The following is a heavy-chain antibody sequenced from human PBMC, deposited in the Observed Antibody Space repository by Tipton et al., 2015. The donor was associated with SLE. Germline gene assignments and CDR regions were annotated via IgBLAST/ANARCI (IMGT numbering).Heavy chain of an antibody. CDR2: IYSGGSP. J-gene: IGHJ3*02. CDR3: AIAPDYYDSSGYYYNDAFDI. D-gene: IGHD3-22*01. CDR1: GFTVSSNY. V-gene: IGHV3-53*01. Sequence: SLRLSCAASGFTVSSNYMSWVRQAPGKGLEGVSVIYSGGSPYYADSVKGRFTISRDNANNTLYLQMNSLRAEDTAVYYCAIAPDYYDSSGYYYNDAFDIWGQGTMVTVSS.